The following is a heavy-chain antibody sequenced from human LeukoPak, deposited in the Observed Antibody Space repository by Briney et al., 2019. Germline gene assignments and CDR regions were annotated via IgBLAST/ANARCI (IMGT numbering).Heavy chain of an antibody. D-gene: IGHD2-15*01. CDR2: INSDGSST. Sequence: GGSLRLSCVASGFTFSNYWMHWVRQAPGKGLVWVSRINSDGSSTRYADSVKGRFTISRDNAKNTLSLQMNSLRAEDTAVYKCARLKGYCRGGSCYSYYFDYWGQRALVTVSS. CDR3: ARLKGYCRGGSCYSYYFDY. J-gene: IGHJ4*02. V-gene: IGHV3-74*01. CDR1: GFTFSNYW.